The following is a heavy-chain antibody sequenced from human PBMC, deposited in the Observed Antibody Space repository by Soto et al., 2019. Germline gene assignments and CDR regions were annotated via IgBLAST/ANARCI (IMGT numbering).Heavy chain of an antibody. V-gene: IGHV1-69*02. J-gene: IGHJ4*02. D-gene: IGHD3-10*01. CDR3: ARVYYGSGSYSRYPFDY. CDR2: IIPILGIA. Sequence: QVQLVQSGAEVKKPGSSVKVSCKASGGTFSSYTISWVRQAPGQGLEWMGRIIPILGIANYAQKFQGRVTNTADKSTSTAYMELSSLRSEDTAVYYCARVYYGSGSYSRYPFDYWGQGTLVTVSS. CDR1: GGTFSSYT.